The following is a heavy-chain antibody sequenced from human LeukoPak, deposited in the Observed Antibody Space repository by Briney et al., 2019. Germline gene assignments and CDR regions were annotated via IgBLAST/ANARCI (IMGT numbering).Heavy chain of an antibody. V-gene: IGHV3-23*01. CDR3: AKDQRFALSNYDY. J-gene: IGHJ4*02. CDR2: ISGSGSST. Sequence: GGSLRLSCAASGFTFGTYDMSWVRQAPGKGLEWVSGISGSGSSTYSADSVKGRFTISRDNSNNTLYLQMTSLRAEVTAVYYCAKDQRFALSNYDYWGQGTLVTVSS. CDR1: GFTFGTYD. D-gene: IGHD2/OR15-2a*01.